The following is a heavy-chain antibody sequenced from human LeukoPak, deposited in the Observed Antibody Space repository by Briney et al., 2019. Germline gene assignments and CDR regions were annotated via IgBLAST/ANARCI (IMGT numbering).Heavy chain of an antibody. Sequence: SETLFLTCGVYSGSFSGYYWSWIRQPPGKGLEWIGEIDHSGSTNYNPSLKSRVTISVDKSKNQFSLKLSSVTAADTAVYYCARDGTATAMGIDYWGQGTLVTVSS. J-gene: IGHJ4*02. CDR1: SGSFSGYY. V-gene: IGHV4-34*01. CDR2: IDHSGST. CDR3: ARDGTATAMGIDY. D-gene: IGHD5-18*01.